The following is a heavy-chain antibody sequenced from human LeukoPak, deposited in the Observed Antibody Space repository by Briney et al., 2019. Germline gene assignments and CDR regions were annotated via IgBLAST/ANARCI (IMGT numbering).Heavy chain of an antibody. D-gene: IGHD3-22*01. V-gene: IGHV3-30*04. CDR3: ASASSGYYPFDY. J-gene: IGHJ4*02. CDR1: GFTLSSYS. Sequence: GGSLRLSCAASGFTLSSYSMHWVRQAPGKGLEGVAVTSYEGSNKYYADSVKGRFTISRDNSKNTLYLQMNSMRAEDTAVYYCASASSGYYPFDYWGQGTPVTVSS. CDR2: TSYEGSNK.